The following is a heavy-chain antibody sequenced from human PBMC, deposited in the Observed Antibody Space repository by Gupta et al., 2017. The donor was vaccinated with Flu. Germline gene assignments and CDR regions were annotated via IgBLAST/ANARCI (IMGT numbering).Heavy chain of an antibody. J-gene: IGHJ6*02. CDR3: AKVEAQTYYYYYGMDV. Sequence: QVQLVESGGGVVQPVRSLRLSCAASGFTFSTYALHLVRHAPGKGLEWVARISNDGSNKDYTDSVKGRFTISRDNSKNTLYLQMSSLRPGDTAVYYCAKVEAQTYYYYYGMDVWGQGTTVTVSS. CDR2: ISNDGSNK. CDR1: GFTFSTYA. V-gene: IGHV3-30*18.